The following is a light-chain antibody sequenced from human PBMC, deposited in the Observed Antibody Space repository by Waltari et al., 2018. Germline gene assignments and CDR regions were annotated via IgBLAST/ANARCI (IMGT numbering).Light chain of an antibody. J-gene: IGKJ3*01. CDR1: QSLLHSSGYNY. CDR2: LGS. CDR3: LQALHTPRIL. V-gene: IGKV2-28*01. Sequence: DIVMTQSPLSLSVTPGEPASISCRSSQSLLHSSGYNYLDWYLQKPGQSPQLLIYLGSNRASGVPDRFSGSGSGTDFTLKISRVEAEDVGVYYCLQALHTPRILFGPGNKVDIK.